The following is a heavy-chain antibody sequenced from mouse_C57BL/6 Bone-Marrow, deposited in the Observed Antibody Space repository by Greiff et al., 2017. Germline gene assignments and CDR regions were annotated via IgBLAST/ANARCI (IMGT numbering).Heavy chain of an antibody. CDR1: GFTFSDYY. CDR3: ASPSYDYDVWFAY. J-gene: IGHJ3*01. CDR2: ISNGGGST. D-gene: IGHD2-4*01. Sequence: EVHLVESGGGLVQPGGSLKLSCAASGFTFSDYYMYWVRQTPEKRLEWVAYISNGGGSTYYPDTVKGRFTISRDNAKNTLYLQMSRLKSEDTAMYYCASPSYDYDVWFAYWGQGTLVTVSA. V-gene: IGHV5-12*01.